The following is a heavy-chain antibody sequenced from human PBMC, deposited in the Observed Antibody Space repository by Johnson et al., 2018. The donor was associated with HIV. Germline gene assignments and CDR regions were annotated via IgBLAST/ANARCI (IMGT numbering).Heavy chain of an antibody. J-gene: IGHJ3*02. V-gene: IGHV3-74*01. CDR3: ARDPLLHGSTFDI. Sequence: VQLVESGGGVVQPGGSLRLSCEASGFTFSSYWMHWFRQAPGNGLVWVSHTNSDGTSTSYADSVKGRFTISRDNAKNTLYLQMNSLRVEDTAVYYCARDPLLHGSTFDIWGPGTMVTVSS. D-gene: IGHD3-10*01. CDR2: TNSDGTST. CDR1: GFTFSSYW.